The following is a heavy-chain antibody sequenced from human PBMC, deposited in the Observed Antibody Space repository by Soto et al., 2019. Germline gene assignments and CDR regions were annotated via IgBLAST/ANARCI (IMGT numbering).Heavy chain of an antibody. CDR2: ISAYNGNT. Sequence: ASVKVSCKASGYTFTSYGISWVRQAPGQGLEWMGWISAYNGNTNYAQKLQGRVTMTTDTSTSTAYMELRSLRSDDTAVYYCARDPLYYYDSSGYLRTLDYWGQGTLVTVSS. CDR3: ARDPLYYYDSSGYLRTLDY. D-gene: IGHD3-22*01. V-gene: IGHV1-18*01. CDR1: GYTFTSYG. J-gene: IGHJ4*02.